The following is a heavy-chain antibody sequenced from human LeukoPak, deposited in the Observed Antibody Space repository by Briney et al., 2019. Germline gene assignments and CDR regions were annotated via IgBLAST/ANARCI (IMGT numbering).Heavy chain of an antibody. J-gene: IGHJ4*02. Sequence: GGSLRLSCAASGFTFENYWMSWVRQAPGKGPEWVANIKQDGSVEHYLDSVKGRFTISRDNAKNSLILQMNSLRAEDAAVYYCARWAGVTDYWGQGTLVTVSS. CDR2: IKQDGSVE. CDR1: GFTFENYW. V-gene: IGHV3-7*01. D-gene: IGHD5-18*01. CDR3: ARWAGVTDY.